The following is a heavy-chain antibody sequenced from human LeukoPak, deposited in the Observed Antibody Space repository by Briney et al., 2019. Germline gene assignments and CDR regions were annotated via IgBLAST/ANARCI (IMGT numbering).Heavy chain of an antibody. D-gene: IGHD3-10*01. CDR2: IRKDAFEK. J-gene: IGHJ4*02. CDR3: ARGPPYGSRSDYLDS. Sequence: GGSLRLSCAASGFTFSDHWMSWVRQAPGKGLEWVASIRKDAFEKSYLDSVKGRFTISRDNTKNSLFLQINSLRVEDTALYYCARGPPYGSRSDYLDSWGQGILVTVSS. V-gene: IGHV3-7*01. CDR1: GFTFSDHW.